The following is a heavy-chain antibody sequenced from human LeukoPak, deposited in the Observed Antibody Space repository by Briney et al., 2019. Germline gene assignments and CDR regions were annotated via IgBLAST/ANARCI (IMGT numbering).Heavy chain of an antibody. D-gene: IGHD3-3*01. CDR2: IWYDGSNK. J-gene: IGHJ4*02. V-gene: IGHV3-33*01. Sequence: TGGSLRLSCAASGFTFSSYGMHWVRQAPGKGLEWVAVIWYDGSNKYYADSVKGRFTISRDNSKNTLYLQMNSLRAEDTAVYYCASSGPDDFWSGYRLDYWGQGTLVTVSS. CDR3: ASSGPDDFWSGYRLDY. CDR1: GFTFSSYG.